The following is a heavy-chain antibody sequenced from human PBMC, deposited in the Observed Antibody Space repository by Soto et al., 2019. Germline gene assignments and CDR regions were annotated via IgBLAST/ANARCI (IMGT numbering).Heavy chain of an antibody. CDR2: ISAYNGNT. J-gene: IGHJ4*02. CDR3: ARERPPYNWNDVYDY. V-gene: IGHV1-18*01. D-gene: IGHD1-20*01. CDR1: GYTFTIYG. Sequence: ASVKVSCNASGYTFTIYGISGVVQSPLQGLEWMGWISAYNGNTNYAQKLQGRVTMTTDTSTSTAYMELRSLRSDDTAVYYCARERPPYNWNDVYDYWGQGTLVTVSS.